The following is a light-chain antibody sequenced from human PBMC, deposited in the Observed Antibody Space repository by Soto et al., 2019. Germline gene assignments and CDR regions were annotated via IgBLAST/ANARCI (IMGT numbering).Light chain of an antibody. J-gene: IGKJ1*01. CDR1: QSVSSNC. CDR3: QQYGSSPRT. Sequence: EIVLTQSPGTLSLSPGERATLSCRASQSVSSNCLAWYQQKPGQAPRLLIYGAFKRATGIPDRFSGSGSGTDFTLTISRVEPEDFAVYCCQQYGSSPRTFGQGTKVDIK. CDR2: GAF. V-gene: IGKV3-20*01.